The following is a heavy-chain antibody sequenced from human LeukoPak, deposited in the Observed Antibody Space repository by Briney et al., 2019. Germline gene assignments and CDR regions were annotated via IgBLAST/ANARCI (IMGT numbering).Heavy chain of an antibody. J-gene: IGHJ4*02. V-gene: IGHV4-34*01. D-gene: IGHD4-17*01. CDR2: INHSGST. CDR1: GFNFRGQA. CDR3: ARGGYGVNRY. Sequence: GSLRLSCAASGFNFRGQAKSWVRQGPGKGLEWIGEINHSGSTNYNPSLKSRVTISVDTSKNQFSLKLSSVTAADTAVYYCARGGYGVNRYWGQGTLVTVSS.